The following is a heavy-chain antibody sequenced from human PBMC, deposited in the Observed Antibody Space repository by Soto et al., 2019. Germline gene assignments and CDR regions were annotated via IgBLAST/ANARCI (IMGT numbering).Heavy chain of an antibody. V-gene: IGHV1-3*01. CDR1: GYTFTSYA. CDR2: INAGNGNT. D-gene: IGHD4-17*01. Sequence: GASVKVSCKASGYTFTSYAMHWVRQAPGQRLEWMGWINAGNGNTKYSQKFQGRVTITRDTSASTAYMELSSLRSEDTAVYYCARDTHPIMTTVTTYWFDPWGQGTLVTVSS. CDR3: ARDTHPIMTTVTTYWFDP. J-gene: IGHJ5*02.